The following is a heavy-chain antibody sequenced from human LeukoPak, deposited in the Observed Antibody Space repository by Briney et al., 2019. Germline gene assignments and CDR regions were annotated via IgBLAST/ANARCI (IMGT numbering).Heavy chain of an antibody. CDR2: IKQDGSET. CDR1: GFSFTTYW. CDR3: TRGGFYPEY. Sequence: GGSLRLSCAASGFSFTTYWMSWVRQAPGKGLEWVAHIKQDGSETDYLDSVKGRFTISRDNAKNSLYLQMNSLRGEDTAVYYCTRGGFYPEYWGQGTLVTVSS. V-gene: IGHV3-7*05. J-gene: IGHJ4*02. D-gene: IGHD5-12*01.